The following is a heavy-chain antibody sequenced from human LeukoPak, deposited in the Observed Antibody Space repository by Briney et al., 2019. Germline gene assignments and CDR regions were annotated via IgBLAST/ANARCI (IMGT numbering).Heavy chain of an antibody. D-gene: IGHD3/OR15-3a*01. CDR2: INHSGST. J-gene: IGHJ4*02. CDR1: GGSFSGYY. Sequence: SETLSLTCAVYGGSFSGYYWSWIRQPPGKGLEWIGEINHSGSTNYNPSLKSRVTISVDTSKNQFSLKLSSVTAADTAVYYCVRDRGLNYWGQGTLVTVSS. V-gene: IGHV4-34*01. CDR3: VRDRGLNY.